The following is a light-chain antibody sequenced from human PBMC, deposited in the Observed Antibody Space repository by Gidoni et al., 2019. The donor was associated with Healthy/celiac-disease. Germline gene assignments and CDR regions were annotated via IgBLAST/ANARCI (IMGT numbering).Light chain of an antibody. CDR1: QSVSSSY. Sequence: EMALTQSPGTLSLSPGERATLSCRASQSVSSSYLAWYQQKPGQAPRLLIYGASSRATGIPDRFSGSGSGTDFTLTISRLEPEDFAVYYCQQYGSSPYTFGQXTKLEIK. J-gene: IGKJ2*01. CDR3: QQYGSSPYT. V-gene: IGKV3-20*01. CDR2: GAS.